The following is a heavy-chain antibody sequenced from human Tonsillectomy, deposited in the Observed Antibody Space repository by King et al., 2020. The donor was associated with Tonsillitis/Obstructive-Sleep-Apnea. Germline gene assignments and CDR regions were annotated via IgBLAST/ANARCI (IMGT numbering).Heavy chain of an antibody. CDR2: IYHSGST. Sequence: QLQESGSGLVKPSQTLSLTCAVSGGSISSGGYSWSWIRQPPGKGLEWIGYIYHSGSTYYNPSLRSRVTISVDRSKNQVSLKLSSVTAADTAVYYCATEAGNYYGMDVWGQGTTVTVSS. CDR3: ATEAGNYYGMDV. CDR1: GGSISSGGYS. J-gene: IGHJ6*02. D-gene: IGHD1-1*01. V-gene: IGHV4-30-2*01.